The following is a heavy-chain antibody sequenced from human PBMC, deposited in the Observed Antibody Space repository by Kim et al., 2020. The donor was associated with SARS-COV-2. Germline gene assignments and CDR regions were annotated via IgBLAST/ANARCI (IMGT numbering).Heavy chain of an antibody. CDR3: ARGVGEQWLLFKY. V-gene: IGHV1-3*01. D-gene: IGHD6-19*01. J-gene: IGHJ4*02. Sequence: KCSENFQGRVIVNRDTSASTAYMELSSLTSQDTAVYYCARGVGEQWLLFKYWGQGTLVTVSA.